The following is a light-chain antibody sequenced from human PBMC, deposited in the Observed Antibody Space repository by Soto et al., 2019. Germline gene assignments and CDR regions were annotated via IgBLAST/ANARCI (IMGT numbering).Light chain of an antibody. CDR1: QSVSNSY. CDR3: HQYGSAPRT. Sequence: DIVLTQSPGPLSLSPGERATLSCRASQSVSNSYLAWYQQKPGQAPRLLIYAASTRATGIPERFSGSGSGTDFTLTISRLEPEDFAVYYCHQYGSAPRTFGQGTKVEIK. J-gene: IGKJ1*01. V-gene: IGKV3-20*01. CDR2: AAS.